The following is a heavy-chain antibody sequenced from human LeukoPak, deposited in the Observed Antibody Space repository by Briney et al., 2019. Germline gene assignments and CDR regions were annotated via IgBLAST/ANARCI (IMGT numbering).Heavy chain of an antibody. V-gene: IGHV3-23*01. J-gene: IGHJ4*02. CDR1: GFTFSSYG. D-gene: IGHD1-26*01. Sequence: GGSLRLSCAASGFTFSSYGMSWVRQAPGKGLEWVSAISGSGGSTYYADSVKGRFTISRDNSKNTLYLQMNSLRAEDTAVYYCAKALSGSYFYFDYWGQGTLVTVSS. CDR3: AKALSGSYFYFDY. CDR2: ISGSGGST.